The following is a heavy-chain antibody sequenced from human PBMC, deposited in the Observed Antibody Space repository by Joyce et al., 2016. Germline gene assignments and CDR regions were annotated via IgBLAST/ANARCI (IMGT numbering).Heavy chain of an antibody. CDR1: GFTLGGSS. CDR2: SRSKANGDAT. D-gene: IGHD3-3*01. Sequence: EVQLVESGGGLVQPGGSLTLSCAVSGFTLGGSSVDWVRQASGKGLEWVGRSRSKANGDATAYAASVKGRFSISRDDSKNTAYLQMNSLKTEDTAVYYCSNYDLWSGYSPSRDVWGQGSTVTVSS. V-gene: IGHV3-73*02. CDR3: SNYDLWSGYSPSRDV. J-gene: IGHJ6*02.